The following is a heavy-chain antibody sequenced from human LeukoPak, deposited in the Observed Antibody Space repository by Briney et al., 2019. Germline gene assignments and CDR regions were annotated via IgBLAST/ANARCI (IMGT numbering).Heavy chain of an antibody. J-gene: IGHJ4*02. V-gene: IGHV3-23*01. D-gene: IGHD1-14*01. CDR2: IRGSGGST. CDR3: AKDLSAHHLFAQHADY. CDR1: GFTFSSYA. Sequence: RGSLRLSCAASGFTFSSYAMSWVRQAPGEGLEWVSTIRGSGGSTYYADPVKGRFTISRDNSKNTLYLQMNSLRVEDTAVYYCAKDLSAHHLFAQHADYWGQGTLVTVSS.